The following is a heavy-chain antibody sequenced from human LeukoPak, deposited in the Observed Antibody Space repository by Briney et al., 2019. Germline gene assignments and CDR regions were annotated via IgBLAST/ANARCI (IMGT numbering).Heavy chain of an antibody. D-gene: IGHD3-10*01. V-gene: IGHV3-30*02. CDR2: IQYDGNNK. CDR3: AKDKSMVRELDY. J-gene: IGHJ4*02. CDR1: GFTVSSNY. Sequence: GGSLRLSCAASGFTVSSNYMSWVRQAPGKGLEWLTFIQYDGNNKYYSDSVKGRFTISRDNPKNTLFLQMNSLRAEDTAVYYCAKDKSMVRELDYWGQGTLVTVSS.